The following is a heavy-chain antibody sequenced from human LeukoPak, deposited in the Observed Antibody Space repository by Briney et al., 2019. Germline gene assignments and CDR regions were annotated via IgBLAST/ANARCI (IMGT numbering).Heavy chain of an antibody. Sequence: PGGSLRLSCAASGFTFSSYWMSWVRQAPGKGLEWVANIKQDGSEKYYVDSVKGRFTISRDNAKNSLYLQMNSLRAEDTAVYYCAKGITIFGVVIIREYYFDYWGQGTLVTVSS. V-gene: IGHV3-7*01. J-gene: IGHJ4*02. CDR3: AKGITIFGVVIIREYYFDY. CDR2: IKQDGSEK. CDR1: GFTFSSYW. D-gene: IGHD3-3*01.